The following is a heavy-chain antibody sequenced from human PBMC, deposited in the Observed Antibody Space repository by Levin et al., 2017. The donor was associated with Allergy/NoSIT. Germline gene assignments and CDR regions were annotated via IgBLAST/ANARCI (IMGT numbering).Heavy chain of an antibody. CDR3: ARGRGGSYGDFHFDY. CDR1: GGSISSYY. Sequence: GSRRLSCTVSGGSISSYYWSWIRQPPGKGLEWIGYIYYSGSTNYNPSLKSRVTISVDTSKNQFSLKLSSVTAADTAVYYCARGRGGSYGDFHFDYWGQGTLVTVSS. V-gene: IGHV4-59*01. J-gene: IGHJ4*02. CDR2: IYYSGST. D-gene: IGHD1-26*01.